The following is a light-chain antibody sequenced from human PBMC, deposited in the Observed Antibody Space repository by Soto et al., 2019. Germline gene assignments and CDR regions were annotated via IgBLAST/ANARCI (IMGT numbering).Light chain of an antibody. CDR3: QQYEGSPLT. CDR2: DAS. Sequence: IVMTQSPATLSVSPGERATLSCRASQAISDNLAWYQHKPGQPPRLLIYDASTRATGIPARFSGGGSGTEFTLTISSLQSEDFAVYYCQQYEGSPLTFGGGTKVEIK. CDR1: QAISDN. J-gene: IGKJ4*01. V-gene: IGKV3-15*01.